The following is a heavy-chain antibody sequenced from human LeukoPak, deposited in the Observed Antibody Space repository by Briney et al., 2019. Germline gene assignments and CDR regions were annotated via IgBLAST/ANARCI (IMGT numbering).Heavy chain of an antibody. D-gene: IGHD3/OR15-3a*01. V-gene: IGHV4-39*01. CDR3: ARLKDWYDNGSDKWFDP. Sequence: PSETLSLTCIVSGGSISSITSLTYYWNWIRQSPGTGLEWIGSVHYSGSTYYNPSPKSRVTISADTSKNQFSLKLTSVTAADTAVYFCARLKDWYDNGSDKWFDPWGQGTLVTVSS. J-gene: IGHJ5*02. CDR2: VHYSGST. CDR1: GGSISSITSLTYY.